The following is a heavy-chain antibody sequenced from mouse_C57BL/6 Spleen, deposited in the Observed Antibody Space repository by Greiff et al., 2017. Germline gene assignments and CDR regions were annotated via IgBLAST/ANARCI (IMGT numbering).Heavy chain of an antibody. D-gene: IGHD4-1*01. Sequence: EVKVVESGGDLVKPGGSLKLSCAASGFTFSSYGMSWVRQTPDKRLEWVATISSGGSYTYYPDSVKGRFTISRDNAKNTLYLQMRSLKSEDTAMYYCARQKTGTYYIDYWGQGTTLTVSS. V-gene: IGHV5-6*01. CDR3: ARQKTGTYYIDY. CDR1: GFTFSSYG. J-gene: IGHJ2*01. CDR2: ISSGGSYT.